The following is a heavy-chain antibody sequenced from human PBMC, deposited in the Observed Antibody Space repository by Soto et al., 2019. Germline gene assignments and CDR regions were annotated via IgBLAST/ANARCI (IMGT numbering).Heavy chain of an antibody. CDR1: GYTFSSYG. CDR2: ISAYNGDT. J-gene: IGHJ4*02. Sequence: QAQLVQSGAEVKKPGASVKVSCRASGYTFSSYGYAWVRQAPGQGLECMGWISAYNGDTNYAQKCQASVTLTTDTSTTTAYMEPRNLGSDDTAVYYCARSGADCTSIHCLFESFWGRGTLVTVSS. V-gene: IGHV1-18*01. CDR3: ARSGADCTSIHCLFESF. D-gene: IGHD2-21*01.